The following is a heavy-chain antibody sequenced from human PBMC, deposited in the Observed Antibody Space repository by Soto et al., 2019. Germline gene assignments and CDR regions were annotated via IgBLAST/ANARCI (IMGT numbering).Heavy chain of an antibody. CDR2: IKSKTDGGTT. Sequence: EVQLVESGGGLVKPGGSLRLSCAASGFTFTNAWMSWVRQAPGKGLEWVGRIKSKTDGGTTDYAAPVKGRFTISSDDSKNTLYLQMNSLKTEDTAVYYCTTARGTYGAEYLQHWGQGTLVTVSS. CDR1: GFTFTNAW. CDR3: TTARGTYGAEYLQH. J-gene: IGHJ1*01. V-gene: IGHV3-15*01. D-gene: IGHD4-17*01.